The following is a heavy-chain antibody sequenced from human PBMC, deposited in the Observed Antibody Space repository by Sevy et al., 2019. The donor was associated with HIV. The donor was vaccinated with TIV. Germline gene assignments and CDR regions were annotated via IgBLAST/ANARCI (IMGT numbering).Heavy chain of an antibody. CDR2: IYYSGST. V-gene: IGHV4-59*01. CDR1: GGSISSYY. D-gene: IGHD1-20*01. Sequence: SETLSLTCTVSGGSISSYYWSWIRQPPGKGLEWIGYIYYSGSTNYNPSLKSRVTISVDTSKNQYSLKLSSVTAADTAVDYCARVNRYNWNRGAYFDYWGQGTLVTVSS. J-gene: IGHJ4*02. CDR3: ARVNRYNWNRGAYFDY.